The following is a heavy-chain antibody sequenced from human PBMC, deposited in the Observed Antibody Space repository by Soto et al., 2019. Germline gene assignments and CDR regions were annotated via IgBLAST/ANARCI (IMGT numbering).Heavy chain of an antibody. CDR1: GYTFTSYG. V-gene: IGHV1-18*01. D-gene: IGHD1-1*01. CDR2: ISAHNGNT. CDR3: ARGRYGDY. Sequence: QVHLVQSGAEVKKPGASVKVSCKASGYTFTSYGITWVRQAPGQGLEWMGWISAHNGNTDYAHKLQGRVIVTRDTSTSTAYMALRSLISDDTAVYHCARGRYGDYWGQGALVTVSS. J-gene: IGHJ4*02.